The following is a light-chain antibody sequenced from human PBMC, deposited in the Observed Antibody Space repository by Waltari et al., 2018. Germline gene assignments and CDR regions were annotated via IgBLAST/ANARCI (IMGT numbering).Light chain of an antibody. CDR1: SSNIGAGYD. CDR2: GNG. J-gene: IGLJ1*01. CDR3: QSFDSSLSVFV. V-gene: IGLV1-40*01. Sequence: QSVLTQPPSVSGAPGQRVTISCTGSSSNIGAGYDVHWYQQLPGTAPKLLIYGNGNRPSGVPDLLSGSKSGTSASLAITGLQAEDEADYYCQSFDSSLSVFVFGTGTKVTVL.